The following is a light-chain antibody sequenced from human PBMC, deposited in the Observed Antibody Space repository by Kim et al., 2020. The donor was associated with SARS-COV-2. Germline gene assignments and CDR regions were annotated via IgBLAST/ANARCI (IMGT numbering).Light chain of an antibody. CDR3: AVWDDSLNGPV. J-gene: IGLJ3*02. V-gene: IGLV1-44*01. CDR1: GSNIGRNT. CDR2: SDN. Sequence: QSVLTQPPSASGTPGQRVTISCSGSGSNIGRNTVNWNQQLPGTAPKLLVYSDNQRPSGVPDRFSGSKSGTSASLAISGLQSEDETDYFCAVWDDSLNGPVFGGGTQLTVL.